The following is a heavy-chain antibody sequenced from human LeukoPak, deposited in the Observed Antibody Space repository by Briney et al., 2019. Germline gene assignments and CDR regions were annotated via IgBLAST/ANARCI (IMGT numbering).Heavy chain of an antibody. CDR1: GGSISSYY. CDR2: IYSGGST. V-gene: IGHV3-53*01. Sequence: ETLSLTCTASGGSISSYYWSWVRQAPGKGLEWVSVIYSGGSTYYADSVKGRFTISRDNSKNTLYLQMNSLRAEDTAVYYCARDRSGSPGAFDIWGQGTMVTVSS. D-gene: IGHD1-26*01. J-gene: IGHJ3*02. CDR3: ARDRSGSPGAFDI.